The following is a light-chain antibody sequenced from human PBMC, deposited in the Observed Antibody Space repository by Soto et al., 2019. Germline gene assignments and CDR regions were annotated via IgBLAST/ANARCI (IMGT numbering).Light chain of an antibody. CDR1: ETINTL. V-gene: IGKV1-5*03. CDR2: EAS. J-gene: IGKJ1*01. CDR3: QQYYSYPWT. Sequence: DIQMTQSPSTLSASVGDRVTLTCRASETINTLLAWYQQKPGKAPKLLIYEASSLPSGVPSRFSGSGSGTEFPLTVSSLQSDDFATYYCQQYYSYPWTFGQGTKVEIK.